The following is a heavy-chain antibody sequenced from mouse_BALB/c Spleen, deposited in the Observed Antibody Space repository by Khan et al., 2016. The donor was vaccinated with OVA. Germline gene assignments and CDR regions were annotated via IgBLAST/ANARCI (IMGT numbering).Heavy chain of an antibody. J-gene: IGHJ1*01. CDR3: ARDYYYGTGYFDV. D-gene: IGHD1-1*01. CDR2: ISSGGST. V-gene: IGHV5-6-5*01. CDR1: GFTFSRYA. Sequence: EVELVESGGGLVKPGGSLKLSCAASGFTFSRYAMSWVRQTPEKRLEWVASISSGGSTYYPDSVKGRFTISRDNARNILYLQMSSLRSEDTAMYYCARDYYYGTGYFDVWGAGTTVTVSS.